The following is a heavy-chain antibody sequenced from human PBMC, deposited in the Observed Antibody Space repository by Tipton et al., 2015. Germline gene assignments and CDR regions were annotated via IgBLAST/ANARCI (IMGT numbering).Heavy chain of an antibody. J-gene: IGHJ3*02. D-gene: IGHD3-22*01. CDR2: IYYSGST. CDR3: AGDSTSLESGIRYDGSGYYAFDI. V-gene: IGHV4-61*01. CDR1: GGSVTSGTSY. Sequence: LRLSCTVSGGSVTSGTSYWSWIRQPPGKGLEWIGFIYYSGSTNYNPSLKSRVSISVDTSKNQFSLKLSSVTAADTAVYYCAGDSTSLESGIRYDGSGYYAFDIWGQGTMVTVSS.